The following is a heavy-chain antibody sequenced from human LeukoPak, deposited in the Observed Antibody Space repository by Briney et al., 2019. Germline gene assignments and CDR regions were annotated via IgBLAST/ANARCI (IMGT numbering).Heavy chain of an antibody. CDR3: AKDSSGGDYDTFDH. CDR1: GFTFDDYA. CDR2: ISWNSGSI. D-gene: IGHD4-17*01. V-gene: IGHV3-9*01. Sequence: GRSLRLSCAASGFTFDDYAMHWVRQAPGKGLEWVSGISWNSGSIGYADSVKSRFTISRDNAKNSLYLQMNSLRAEDTALYYCAKDSSGGDYDTFDHWGQGTLVTASS. J-gene: IGHJ4*02.